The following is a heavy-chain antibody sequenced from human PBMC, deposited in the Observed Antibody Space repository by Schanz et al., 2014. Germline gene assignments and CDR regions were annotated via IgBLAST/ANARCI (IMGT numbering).Heavy chain of an antibody. CDR3: ATQYCSGTTCYTDSWDH. D-gene: IGHD2-2*02. Sequence: DVQLVESGGGLVQPGGSLRLSCATSRLTFGNYWMSWVRQAPGKGLEWVANINQDGSQKYYVGSVKGRFTISRDNAKDSLYLQMTSLRAEDTAVYYCATQYCSGTTCYTDSWDHWGQGTLVTVSS. CDR1: RLTFGNYW. J-gene: IGHJ4*01. V-gene: IGHV3-7*01. CDR2: INQDGSQK.